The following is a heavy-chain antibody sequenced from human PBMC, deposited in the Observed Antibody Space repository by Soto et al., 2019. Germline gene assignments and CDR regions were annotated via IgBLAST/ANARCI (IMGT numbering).Heavy chain of an antibody. CDR3: ARGRAFYGDYRNGWYYGMDV. V-gene: IGHV3-30-3*01. CDR1: GFTFSSYA. CDR2: ISYDGSNK. Sequence: QVQLVESGGGVVQPGRSLRLSCAASGFTFSSYAMHWVRQAPGKGLQWVAVISYDGSNKYYADSVKGRFTISRDNSKNTLYLQMNSLRAEDTAVYYCARGRAFYGDYRNGWYYGMDVWGQGTTVTVSS. J-gene: IGHJ6*02. D-gene: IGHD4-17*01.